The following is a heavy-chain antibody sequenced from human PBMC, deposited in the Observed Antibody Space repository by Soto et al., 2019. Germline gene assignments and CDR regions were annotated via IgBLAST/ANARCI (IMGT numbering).Heavy chain of an antibody. CDR2: MNPNSGNT. CDR1: GYTFTTYD. V-gene: IGHV1-8*01. J-gene: IGHJ4*02. CDR3: TRGEWELSY. Sequence: QVQLVESGAEVKKPGASVKVSCKPSGYTFTTYDINWVRQATGQGLEWMGWMNPNSGNTGYAQKFQGRVTMTRNTSISTAYMELNSLTSEDTAVYYCTRGEWELSYWGQGTLVTVSS. D-gene: IGHD1-26*01.